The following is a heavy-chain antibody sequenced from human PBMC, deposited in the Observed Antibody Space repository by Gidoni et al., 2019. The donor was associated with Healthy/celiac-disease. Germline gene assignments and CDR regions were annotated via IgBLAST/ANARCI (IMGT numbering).Heavy chain of an antibody. V-gene: IGHV1-2*02. Sequence: QVQLVQSGAEVKKPGASVKFSCQASGYTFTGYYMHWVRQAPGQGLEWMGWINPNSGGTNDAQKFQGRVTMTRDTSISTAYMELSRLRSDDTAVYYCARDMIVVASPWFDPWGQGTLVTVSS. D-gene: IGHD3-22*01. CDR1: GYTFTGYY. CDR2: INPNSGGT. J-gene: IGHJ5*02. CDR3: ARDMIVVASPWFDP.